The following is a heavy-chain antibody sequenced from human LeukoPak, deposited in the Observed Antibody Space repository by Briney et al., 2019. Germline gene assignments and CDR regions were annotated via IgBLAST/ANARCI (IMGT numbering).Heavy chain of an antibody. D-gene: IGHD4-17*01. V-gene: IGHV4-39*01. CDR1: GGSISSSSYY. Sequence: PSETLSLTCTVSGGSISSSSYYWGWIRQPPGKGLEWIGSIYYSGSTYYNPSLKSRVTISVDTSKNQFSLKLSSVTAADTAVYYCARRGWEAVTKDDGDYWGQGTLVTVSS. CDR2: IYYSGST. CDR3: ARRGWEAVTKDDGDY. J-gene: IGHJ4*02.